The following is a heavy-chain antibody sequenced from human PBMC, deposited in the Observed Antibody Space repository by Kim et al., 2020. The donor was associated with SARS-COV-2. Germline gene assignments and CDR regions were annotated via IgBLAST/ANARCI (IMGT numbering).Heavy chain of an antibody. Sequence: ASVKVSCKASGYTFTSYDINWVRQATGQGLEWMGWMNPNSGNTGYAQKFQGRVTMTRNTSISTAYMELSSLRSEDTAVYYCASGDYYGSGSNHYYYYGMDVWGQGTTVTVSS. CDR2: MNPNSGNT. V-gene: IGHV1-8*01. CDR1: GYTFTSYD. J-gene: IGHJ6*02. CDR3: ASGDYYGSGSNHYYYYGMDV. D-gene: IGHD3-10*01.